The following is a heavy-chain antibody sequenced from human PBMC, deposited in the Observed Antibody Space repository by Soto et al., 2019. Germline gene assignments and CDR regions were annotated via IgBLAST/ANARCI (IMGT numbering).Heavy chain of an antibody. D-gene: IGHD2-21*02. CDR2: IYYSGST. Sequence: SETLSLTCTVSGGSIRSGGYYWSWIRQHPGKGLEWIGYIYYSGSTYYNPSLKSRVTISVDTSKNQFSLKLSSVTAADTAVYYCARDTPPYCGGDCYSDYWGQGTLVTVSS. J-gene: IGHJ4*02. CDR3: ARDTPPYCGGDCYSDY. V-gene: IGHV4-31*03. CDR1: GGSIRSGGYY.